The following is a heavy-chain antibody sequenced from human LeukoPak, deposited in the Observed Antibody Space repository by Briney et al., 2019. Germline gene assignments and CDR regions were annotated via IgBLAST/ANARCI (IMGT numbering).Heavy chain of an antibody. Sequence: GESLKISCKGSGYSFTNYWIGWVRQMPGKGLEWMGIIYPGDSDTRYSPSFQGQVTISADKSISTAYLQRSSLKASDTAMYYCARHVPGVVITTSFDYWGQGTLVTVSS. V-gene: IGHV5-51*01. J-gene: IGHJ4*02. CDR2: IYPGDSDT. D-gene: IGHD3-22*01. CDR3: ARHVPGVVITTSFDY. CDR1: GYSFTNYW.